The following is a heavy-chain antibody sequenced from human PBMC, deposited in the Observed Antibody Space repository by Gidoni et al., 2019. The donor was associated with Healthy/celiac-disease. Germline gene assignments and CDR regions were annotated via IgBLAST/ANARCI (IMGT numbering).Heavy chain of an antibody. D-gene: IGHD5-12*01. CDR2: ISYDGSNK. J-gene: IGHJ4*02. CDR3: ATRWLSYFDY. Sequence: VQLVESGGGVVQPGRSLRLSCAASGFTFSSYAMHWVRQAPGKGLEWVAVISYDGSNKFYADSVKGRFTISRDDSKNTLYLQMNSLIPEDTAVYYCATRWLSYFDYWGQGTLVTVSS. V-gene: IGHV3-30*03. CDR1: GFTFSSYA.